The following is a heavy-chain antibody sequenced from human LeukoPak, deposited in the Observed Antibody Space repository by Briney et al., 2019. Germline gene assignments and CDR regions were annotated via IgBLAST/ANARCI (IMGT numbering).Heavy chain of an antibody. CDR3: AREAHPYCTNGVCYTGFDY. J-gene: IGHJ4*02. V-gene: IGHV1-69*13. D-gene: IGHD2-8*01. CDR1: GGTFSSYA. Sequence: GASVKISCKASGGTFSSYAISWVRQAPGQGLEWMGGIIPIFGTANYAQKFQGRVTITADESTSTAYMELSSLRSEDTAVYYCAREAHPYCTNGVCYTGFDYWGQGTLVTVSS. CDR2: IIPIFGTA.